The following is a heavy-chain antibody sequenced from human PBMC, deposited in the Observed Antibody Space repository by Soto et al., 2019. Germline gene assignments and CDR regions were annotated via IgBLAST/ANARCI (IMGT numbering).Heavy chain of an antibody. J-gene: IGHJ5*02. V-gene: IGHV4-34*01. CDR2: INHSGST. Sequence: QVQLQQWGAGLLKPSETLSLTCAVYGGSFSGYYWSWIRQPPGKGLEWIGEINHSGSTNYNPSLKSRVTISVDTSKNQFSLKLSSVTAADTAVYYCARGGRAARPRWFDPWGQGTLVTVSS. D-gene: IGHD6-6*01. CDR3: ARGGRAARPRWFDP. CDR1: GGSFSGYY.